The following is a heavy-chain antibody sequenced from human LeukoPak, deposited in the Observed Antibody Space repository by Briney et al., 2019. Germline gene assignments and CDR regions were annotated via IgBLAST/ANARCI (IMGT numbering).Heavy chain of an antibody. J-gene: IGHJ4*02. Sequence: GGSLRLSCAPSGFTFSSYAMHWVRQAPGKGLEWVTLMSYDGSNKYYTDSVKGRFTISRDNSKDTLYLQMNSLRAEDTAVYYCARSTPAYSYGVDYWGQGTLVTVSS. V-gene: IGHV3-30-3*01. D-gene: IGHD5-18*01. CDR1: GFTFSSYA. CDR2: MSYDGSNK. CDR3: ARSTPAYSYGVDY.